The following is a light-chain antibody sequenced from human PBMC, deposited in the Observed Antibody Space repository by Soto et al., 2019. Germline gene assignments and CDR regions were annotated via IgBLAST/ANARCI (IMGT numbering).Light chain of an antibody. V-gene: IGLV2-8*01. Sequence: QSVLTQPPSASGSPGQSVTISCTGTSSDVGGYNYVSWYQQHPGKAPKLLIYEVIKRPSGVPDRFSASRSGNTASLTVSGLQAEDEADYYCSSYAGSNTPYVXGTGTKVTVL. CDR3: SSYAGSNTPYV. J-gene: IGLJ1*01. CDR2: EVI. CDR1: SSDVGGYNY.